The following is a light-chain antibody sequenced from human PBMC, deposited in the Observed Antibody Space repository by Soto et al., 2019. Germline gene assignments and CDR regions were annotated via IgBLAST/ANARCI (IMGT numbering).Light chain of an antibody. J-gene: IGKJ1*01. CDR1: QSISSW. CDR2: KAS. V-gene: IGKV1-5*03. CDR3: QQFHSFSPT. Sequence: DIQMTQSPSTLSASVGDRVTITCRASQSISSWLAWYQQKPGKAPKLLMYKASSLESGDPSRFSGCGSVTEFTLTISSLQPDDFSTYYCQQFHSFSPTFGQWTKVEIK.